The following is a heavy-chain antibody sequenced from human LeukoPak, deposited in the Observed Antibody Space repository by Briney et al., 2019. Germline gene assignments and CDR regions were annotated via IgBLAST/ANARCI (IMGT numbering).Heavy chain of an antibody. CDR2: ISDSGGST. Sequence: PGGSLRLSCAASGFSFSSFAMTWVRQAPGKGLEWVSTISDSGGSTYYADAVKGRFTISRDNSKDTLYAQMNSLRAEDAAVYYCAKSHSVAQRGYFDYWAREPWSPSPQ. CDR1: GFSFSSFA. J-gene: IGHJ4*02. CDR3: AKSHSVAQRGYFDY. V-gene: IGHV3-23*01. D-gene: IGHD2-15*01.